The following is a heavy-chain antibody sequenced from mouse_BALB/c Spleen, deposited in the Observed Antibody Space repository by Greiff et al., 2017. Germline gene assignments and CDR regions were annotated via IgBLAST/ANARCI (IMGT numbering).Heavy chain of an antibody. V-gene: IGHV1-80*01. CDR3: ARNYGSSYEEWYFGV. CDR2: FYPGDGDT. D-gene: IGHD1-1*01. J-gene: IGHJ1*01. Sequence: QVQLQQSGAELVRPGSSVKISCKASGYAFSSYWMNWVKQRPGQGLEWIGQFYPGDGDTNYDGKFKGRATLTADKSSSTAYLQLSSLTSEESAVYGCARNYGSSYEEWYFGVWRGETTVTVNS. CDR1: GYAFSSYW.